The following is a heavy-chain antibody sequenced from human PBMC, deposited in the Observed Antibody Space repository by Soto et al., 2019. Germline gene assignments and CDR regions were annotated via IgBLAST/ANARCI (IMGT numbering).Heavy chain of an antibody. J-gene: IGHJ6*02. CDR3: ANLWGDGYNLGQDYNGMDV. D-gene: IGHD5-12*01. V-gene: IGHV3-33*06. CDR1: GFSFENYG. Sequence: QVQMVESGGGVVQPGRSLRLSCAASGFSFENYGMHWVRQAPGRGLEWVAIIWYDGNLQYYAAAVKCRFTISRDNSKNTLYLEMNSLRAEDTAVYYCANLWGDGYNLGQDYNGMDVWGQGTTVIVSS. CDR2: IWYDGNLQ.